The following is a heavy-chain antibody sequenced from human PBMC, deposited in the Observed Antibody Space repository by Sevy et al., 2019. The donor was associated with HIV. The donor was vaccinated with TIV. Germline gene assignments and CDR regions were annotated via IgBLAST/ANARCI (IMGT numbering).Heavy chain of an antibody. Sequence: ASVKVSCKASGYTFTSYGISWVRQVPGQGLEWMGWISAYNGNTNYSQKLQGRVTMTTDTSTITAYMELRSLRSDDPAVYYCARSGGLDSRDRTFDYWGQGTLVTVSS. CDR1: GYTFTSYG. CDR2: ISAYNGNT. J-gene: IGHJ4*02. V-gene: IGHV1-18*01. CDR3: ARSGGLDSRDRTFDY. D-gene: IGHD1-26*01.